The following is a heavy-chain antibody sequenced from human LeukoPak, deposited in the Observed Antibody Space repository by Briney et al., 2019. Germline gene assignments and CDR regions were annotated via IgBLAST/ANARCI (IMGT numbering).Heavy chain of an antibody. J-gene: IGHJ4*02. CDR3: GSGYDIDY. D-gene: IGHD2-2*01. Sequence: HPGGSLRLSCAASGFTFSSYAMNWVRQAPGKGLEWVSYISRSGSTIYYADSVKGRFTISRDNAKNSLYLQMSSLRAEDTAVYYCGSGYDIDYWGQGILVTVSP. V-gene: IGHV3-48*03. CDR2: ISRSGSTI. CDR1: GFTFSSYA.